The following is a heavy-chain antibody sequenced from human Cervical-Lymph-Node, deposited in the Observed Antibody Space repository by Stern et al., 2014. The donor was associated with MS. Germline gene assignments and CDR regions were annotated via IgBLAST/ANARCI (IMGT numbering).Heavy chain of an antibody. CDR1: SYTFSSYG. CDR2: ISGHDGDT. CDR3: ARAYFDSYGLDV. Sequence: QMQLVQSGADVKKPGASVKVSCKASSYTFSSYGIAWVRQAPGQGLEWMGWISGHDGDTKYAPKLQGRVTLTTDPSTRTAYMEIRSLRFDDTAVYYCARAYFDSYGLDVWGQGTTVTVSS. V-gene: IGHV1-18*04. J-gene: IGHJ6*02. D-gene: IGHD3-9*01.